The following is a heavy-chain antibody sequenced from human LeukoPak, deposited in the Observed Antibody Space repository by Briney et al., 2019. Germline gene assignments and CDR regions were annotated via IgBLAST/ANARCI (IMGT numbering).Heavy chain of an antibody. CDR2: IWYDGSNK. CDR1: GFTFSSYG. V-gene: IGHV3-33*06. J-gene: IGHJ4*02. CDR3: AKGFGSGWYSQYYFDY. D-gene: IGHD6-19*01. Sequence: GGSLRLSCAASGFTFSSYGMHWVRQAPGKGLEWVAVIWYDGSNKYYADSVKGRFTISRDNSKNTLYLQMNSLRAEDTAVYYCAKGFGSGWYSQYYFDYWGQGTLVTVSS.